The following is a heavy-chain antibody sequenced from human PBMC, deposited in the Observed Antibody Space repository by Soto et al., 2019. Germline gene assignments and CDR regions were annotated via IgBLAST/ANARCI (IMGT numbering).Heavy chain of an antibody. J-gene: IGHJ4*02. D-gene: IGHD3-16*02. CDR2: ISAYNANT. CDR3: ARAAVWGSYRSHFDY. CDR1: GYTFTSYG. V-gene: IGHV1-18*04. Sequence: ASGKVSCKASGYTFTSYGISWVRQAPGQGLERMGWISAYNANTNYAQKLQGRVTMTTDTSTSTAYMELRSLRSDDTAVYYCARAAVWGSYRSHFDYWGQGTLVNVAS.